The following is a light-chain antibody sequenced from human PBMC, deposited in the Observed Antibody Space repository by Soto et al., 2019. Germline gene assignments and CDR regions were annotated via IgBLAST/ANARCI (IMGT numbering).Light chain of an antibody. Sequence: SVLTQSPGTLSLFPGEGATLSCRTSQSISSTYLAWYQQRPGQAPRLLIYAASNRATGIPDRFSGSGSGTDFTLTISRLEPEDFAVYYCQQYFGSLYTFGQGTKLEIK. CDR3: QQYFGSLYT. CDR2: AAS. CDR1: QSISSTY. V-gene: IGKV3-20*01. J-gene: IGKJ2*01.